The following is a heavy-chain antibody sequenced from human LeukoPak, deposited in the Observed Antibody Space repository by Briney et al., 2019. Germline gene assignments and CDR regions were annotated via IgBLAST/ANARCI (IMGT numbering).Heavy chain of an antibody. J-gene: IGHJ4*02. V-gene: IGHV4-59*08. CDR1: GGSISSYY. CDR2: IYYSGST. D-gene: IGHD1-26*01. CDR3: ARGMVVGATFDY. Sequence: SETLSLTCTVSGGSISSYYWSWIRQPPGKGLEWIGYIYYSGSTYYNPSLKSRVTISVDTSKNQFSLKLSSVTAADTAVYYCARGMVVGATFDYWGQGTLVTVSS.